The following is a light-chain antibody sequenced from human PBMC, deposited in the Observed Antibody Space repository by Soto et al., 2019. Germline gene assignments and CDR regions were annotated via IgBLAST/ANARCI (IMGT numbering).Light chain of an antibody. J-gene: IGLJ3*02. CDR2: EVS. CDR3: SSYTSSTTWV. CDR1: NNDVGGYNY. Sequence: QSALTQPASVSGSPGQSIAISCTGTNNDVGGYNYVSWYQHHPGKAPKLIIYEVSNRPSGVSNRFSGSKSGNTASLTISGLQAEDEADYYCSSYTSSTTWVFGGGTKLTVL. V-gene: IGLV2-14*01.